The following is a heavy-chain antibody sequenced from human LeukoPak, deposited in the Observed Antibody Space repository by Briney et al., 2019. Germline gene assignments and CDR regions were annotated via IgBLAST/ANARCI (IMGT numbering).Heavy chain of an antibody. CDR3: ARQSDHSNSRWDFEH. Sequence: PSETLSLTCSVSGGSISSSSYYWGWIRQPPGKGLEWIGYIYYTGSTNSNPSLRSRVTISIDTSQNQFYLKLSSVTAADTAVYYCARQSDHSNSRWDFEHWGQGTLVTVSS. J-gene: IGHJ4*01. CDR2: IYYTGST. D-gene: IGHD4-11*01. V-gene: IGHV4-61*05. CDR1: GGSISSSSYY.